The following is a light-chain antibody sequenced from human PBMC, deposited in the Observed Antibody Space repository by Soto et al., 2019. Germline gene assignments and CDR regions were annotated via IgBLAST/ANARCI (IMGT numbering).Light chain of an antibody. CDR3: QQYNNWPRWT. V-gene: IGKV3-15*01. Sequence: EIVMTQSPATLSVSPGERATLSCRASQSVSSNLAWYQQKPCQAPRLLIYGASTRATGIPARFSGSGSGTEFTLTISSLQSEDFAVYYCQQYNNWPRWTFGQGTKVDIK. CDR1: QSVSSN. J-gene: IGKJ1*01. CDR2: GAS.